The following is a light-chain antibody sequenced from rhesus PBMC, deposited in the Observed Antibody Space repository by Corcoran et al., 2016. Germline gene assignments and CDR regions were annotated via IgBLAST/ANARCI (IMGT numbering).Light chain of an antibody. CDR3: QQYNSAPRT. J-gene: IGKJ1*01. CDR1: QGMSSW. CDR2: KAS. Sequence: DIQMTQSPSSLSASVGDRVTITCRASQGMSSWLAWYQQKPGKAPKLLIYKASSLQSGVPSRFSGSGSGTDFTLPISSLQPEDFATYYCQQYNSAPRTFGQGTKVEIK. V-gene: IGKV1-21*01.